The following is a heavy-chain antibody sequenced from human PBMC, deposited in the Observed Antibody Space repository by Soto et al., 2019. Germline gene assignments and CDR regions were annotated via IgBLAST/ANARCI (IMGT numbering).Heavy chain of an antibody. CDR1: GGTFSSYA. J-gene: IGHJ4*02. CDR3: ARCKTESGYGPFDY. CDR2: IIPILGTA. D-gene: IGHD5-12*01. V-gene: IGHV1-69*13. Sequence: GASVKVSCKASGGTFSSYAISWVRQAPGQGLEWMGGIIPILGTANYAQKFQGRVTITADESTSTAYMELSSLRSEDTAVYYCARCKTESGYGPFDYWGQGTQVTVSS.